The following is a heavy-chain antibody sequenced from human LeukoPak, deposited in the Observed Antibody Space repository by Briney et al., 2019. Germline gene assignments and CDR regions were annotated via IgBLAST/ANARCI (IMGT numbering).Heavy chain of an antibody. D-gene: IGHD2-2*02. J-gene: IGHJ6*03. CDR3: ARGVRGDCSSTTCYTLYYYFYMDV. CDR1: GFTFSIYA. Sequence: GGSLRLSCAASGFTFSIYAMHWVRQAPGKGLEWVAVISYDGINTYYADSVKGRFTFSRDNSKNTLYLQMNSLRAEDTAVYYCARGVRGDCSSTTCYTLYYYFYMDVWGKGTTVTVSS. V-gene: IGHV3-30-3*01. CDR2: ISYDGINT.